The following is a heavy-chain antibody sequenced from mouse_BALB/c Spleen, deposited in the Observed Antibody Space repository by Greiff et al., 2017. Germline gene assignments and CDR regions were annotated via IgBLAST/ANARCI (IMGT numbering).Heavy chain of an antibody. V-gene: IGHV2-9-2*01. D-gene: IGHD2-3*01. J-gene: IGHJ3*01. CDR3: VRDLGDGYPFAY. CDR1: GFSLTSYD. Sequence: QVQLVESGPGLVAPSQSLSITCTVSGFSLTSYDISWIRQPPGKGLEWLGVIWTGGGTNYNSAFMSRLSISKDNSKSQVFLKMNSLQTDDTAIYYCVRDLGDGYPFAYWGQGTLVTVSA. CDR2: IWTGGGT.